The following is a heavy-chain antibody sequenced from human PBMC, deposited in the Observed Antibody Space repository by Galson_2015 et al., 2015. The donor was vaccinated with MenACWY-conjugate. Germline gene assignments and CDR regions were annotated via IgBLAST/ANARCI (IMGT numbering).Heavy chain of an antibody. J-gene: IGHJ4*02. CDR2: INQDGSAQ. Sequence: SLRLSCAVSGFPFSNSWMSWVRQAPGKGLEWVADINQDGSAQYYVDSVKGRFTISRDNVKNSLYLQMNSLRAGDTAVYYCARDPDHGSLDYWGQGTLATVSS. CDR1: GFPFSNSW. D-gene: IGHD1-14*01. CDR3: ARDPDHGSLDY. V-gene: IGHV3-7*03.